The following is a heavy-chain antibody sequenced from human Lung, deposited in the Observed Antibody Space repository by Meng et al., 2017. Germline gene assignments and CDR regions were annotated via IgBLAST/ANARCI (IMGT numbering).Heavy chain of an antibody. D-gene: IGHD5-12*01. CDR1: GFMFSNSW. CDR2: IGQDGSEK. CDR3: ARLEFGGYDRTFDH. J-gene: IGHJ4*02. Sequence: GESLKISCAASGFMFSNSWMSWVRQAPGGGLEWVANIGQDGSEKYYVDSVKGRFTVSRDNARNSLYLQLSSLRAEDTAVYYCARLEFGGYDRTFDHWGQGILVTVSS. V-gene: IGHV3-7*01.